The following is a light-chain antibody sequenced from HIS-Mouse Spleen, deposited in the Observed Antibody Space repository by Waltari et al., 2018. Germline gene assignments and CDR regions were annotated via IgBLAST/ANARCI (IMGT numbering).Light chain of an antibody. J-gene: IGLJ3*02. Sequence: QSVLTQPPSVSAAPGQKVTISCSGSSHNIGNNYVSWYQQLPGTAPKLLIYDNNKRPSGIPDRFSGSKSGTSATLGITGLQTGDEADYYCGTWDSSLSAWVFGGGTKLTVL. CDR2: DNN. CDR3: GTWDSSLSAWV. CDR1: SHNIGNNY. V-gene: IGLV1-51*01.